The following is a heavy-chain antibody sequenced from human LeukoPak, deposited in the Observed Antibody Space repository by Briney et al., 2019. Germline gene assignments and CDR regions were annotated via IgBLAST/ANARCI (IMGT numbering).Heavy chain of an antibody. CDR2: IDRYGST. CDR3: AKSNGYGLIDI. D-gene: IGHD3-22*01. Sequence: SETLSLTCAVYGGSFSGYHWSWIRQPPGKGLEWIGEIDRYGSTNYIPSLKSRVTISLDTSRNQFSLKLNSVTAADTAVYYCAKSNGYGLIDIWDQGTMVTVSS. V-gene: IGHV4-34*01. J-gene: IGHJ3*02. CDR1: GGSFSGYH.